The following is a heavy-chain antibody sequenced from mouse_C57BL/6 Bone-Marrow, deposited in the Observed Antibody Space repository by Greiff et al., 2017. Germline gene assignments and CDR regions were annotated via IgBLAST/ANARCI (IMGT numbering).Heavy chain of an antibody. CDR2: IDPENGDT. CDR1: GFNIKDDY. V-gene: IGHV14-4*01. Sequence: EVQLQQSGAELVRPGASVKLSCTASGFNIKDDYMHWVKQRPEQGLEWIGWIDPENGDTEYASKFQGKATITADTSSNTAYLQLSSLTSEDTAVYYCTPGQMYYYVYWGQGTLVTVSA. D-gene: IGHD1-1*01. CDR3: TPGQMYYYVY. J-gene: IGHJ3*01.